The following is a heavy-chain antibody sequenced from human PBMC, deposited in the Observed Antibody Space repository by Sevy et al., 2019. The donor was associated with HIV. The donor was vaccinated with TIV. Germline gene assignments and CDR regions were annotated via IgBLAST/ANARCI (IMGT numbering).Heavy chain of an antibody. CDR2: ISSHNTYT. CDR1: GFTFSDYY. Sequence: GESLKISCAASGFTFSDYYMSWIRQAPGKGLEWISYISSHNTYTNYADSVKGRFTISRDNAKNSLYLHMDSLRAEDTAVYYCARARIAASAPYYFDYWGQGTLVTVSS. D-gene: IGHD6-13*01. V-gene: IGHV3-11*06. CDR3: ARARIAASAPYYFDY. J-gene: IGHJ4*02.